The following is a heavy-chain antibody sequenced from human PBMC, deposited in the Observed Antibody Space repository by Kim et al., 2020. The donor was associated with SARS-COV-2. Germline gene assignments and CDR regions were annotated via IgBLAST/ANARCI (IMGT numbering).Heavy chain of an antibody. D-gene: IGHD3-22*01. CDR3: ARYYYDSSGYYYVHYFDY. Sequence: ASVKVSCKASGYTFTSYTINWVRQAPGQGLEWMGWINTNTGIPTSAHGFTGRFVFSLDTSVSTAYLQISSLKAEDTAVYYCARYYYDSSGYYYVHYFDYWGQGTLVTVSS. V-gene: IGHV7-4-1*02. CDR2: INTNTGIP. CDR1: GYTFTSYT. J-gene: IGHJ4*02.